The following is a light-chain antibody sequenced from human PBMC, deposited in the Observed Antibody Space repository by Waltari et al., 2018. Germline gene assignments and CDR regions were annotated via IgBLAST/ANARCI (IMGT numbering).Light chain of an antibody. J-gene: IGKJ1*01. CDR3: QQYNDWPRT. CDR1: QSVGTN. Sequence: EIVLTQSPATLSVSPGDRVTLSCRASQSVGTNLAWYQHSPGRAPRLLVYRASTRASYSPARFSASGSGTECTLSISTLQSEDSAGFYCQQYNDWPRTFGQGTKVEIK. CDR2: RAS. V-gene: IGKV3D-15*01.